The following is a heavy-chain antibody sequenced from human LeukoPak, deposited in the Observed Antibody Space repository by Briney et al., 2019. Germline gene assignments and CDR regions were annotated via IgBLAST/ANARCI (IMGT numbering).Heavy chain of an antibody. CDR1: GITFSSYG. CDR2: IWYDGSNK. J-gene: IGHJ4*02. V-gene: IGHV3-33*01. Sequence: GGSLRLSCAASGITFSSYGMHWVRQAPGKGLEWVAVIWYDGSNKYYADSVKGRFTISRDNSKNTLYLQMNSLRAEDTAVYYCARDRQWLAYFDYWGQGTLVTVSS. D-gene: IGHD6-19*01. CDR3: ARDRQWLAYFDY.